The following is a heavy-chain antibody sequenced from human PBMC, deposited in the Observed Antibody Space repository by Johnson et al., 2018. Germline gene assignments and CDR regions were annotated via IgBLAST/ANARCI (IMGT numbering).Heavy chain of an antibody. CDR1: GLTFSDHF. Sequence: VQLQESGGGLVQPGGSLRLSCAASGLTFSDHFMDWVRLAPGKGLEWVGRSRNKAKSYSTEYAASVKDRFTLLRDDSKNSVFLQMNSLKTEDTAVYYCATGNSESANYQYHMDVWGKGTTVTVSS. V-gene: IGHV3-72*01. D-gene: IGHD5-24*01. CDR2: SRNKAKSYST. CDR3: ATGNSESANYQYHMDV. J-gene: IGHJ6*03.